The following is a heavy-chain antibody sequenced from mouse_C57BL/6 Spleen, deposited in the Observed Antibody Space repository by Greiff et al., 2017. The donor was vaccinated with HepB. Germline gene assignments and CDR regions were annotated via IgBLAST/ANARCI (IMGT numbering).Heavy chain of an antibody. CDR3: AREAYDGFAY. V-gene: IGHV1-52*01. CDR2: IDPSDSET. J-gene: IGHJ3*01. CDR1: GYTFTSYW. Sequence: QVQLQQPGAELVRPGSSVKLSCKASGYTFTSYWMHWVKQRPIQGLEWIGNIDPSDSETHYNQKFKDKATLTVDKSSSTAYMQRSSLTSEDSAVYYCAREAYDGFAYWGQGTLVTVSA. D-gene: IGHD2-3*01.